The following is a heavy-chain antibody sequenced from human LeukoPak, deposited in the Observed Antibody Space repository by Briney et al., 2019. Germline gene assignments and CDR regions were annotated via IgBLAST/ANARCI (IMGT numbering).Heavy chain of an antibody. V-gene: IGHV3-7*01. CDR2: IKQDGSEK. CDR1: GFTFSSSW. J-gene: IGHJ4*02. CDR3: ARHTAYSSSSPCDS. Sequence: GGSLRLSCAASGFTFSSSWMSWVRQAPGKGLEWVANIKQDGSEKYYVDSVKGRFTISRHNAKNSLYLQMDSLRAEDTAVYYCARHTAYSSSSPCDSWGQGTLVTVSS. D-gene: IGHD6-13*01.